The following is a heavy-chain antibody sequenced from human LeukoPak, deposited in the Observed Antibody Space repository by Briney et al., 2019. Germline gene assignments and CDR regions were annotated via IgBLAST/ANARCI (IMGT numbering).Heavy chain of an antibody. D-gene: IGHD5/OR15-5a*01. V-gene: IGHV3-21*01. CDR3: ARGVYTGYFDY. CDR1: GFTFSSYA. Sequence: PGGSLRLSCAASGFTFSSYAMSWVRQAPGKGLEWVSSISSSSNYIYYADSVKGRFTISRDNAENSLYLQMNSLRAEDTAVYYCARGVYTGYFDYWGQGTLVTVSS. CDR2: ISSSSNYI. J-gene: IGHJ4*02.